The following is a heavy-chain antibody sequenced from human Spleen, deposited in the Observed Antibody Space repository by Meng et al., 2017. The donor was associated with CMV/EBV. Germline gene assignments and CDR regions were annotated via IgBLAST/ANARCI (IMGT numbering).Heavy chain of an antibody. D-gene: IGHD3-3*01. CDR3: AGTYDFWSGVPY. J-gene: IGHJ4*02. Sequence: GGSLRLSCEASGFAFSSFWMSWVRQAPGKGPEWVANINQNGREEYYVDSVRGRFTISRDNAKNSVYLQMNSLRAEDTAVYYCAGTYDFWSGVPYWGQGTLVTVSS. CDR1: GFAFSSFW. CDR2: INQNGREE. V-gene: IGHV3-7*01.